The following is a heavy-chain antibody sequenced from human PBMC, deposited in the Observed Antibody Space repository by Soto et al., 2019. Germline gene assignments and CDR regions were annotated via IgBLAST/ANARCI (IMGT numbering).Heavy chain of an antibody. V-gene: IGHV4-30-4*01. CDR2: IYDSGRT. CDR1: GGSISSGDYY. J-gene: IGHJ3*02. Sequence: QVELQESGPGLVKPSQTLSLTCTVSGGSISSGDYYWSWIRQPPGKGLEWIGCIYDSGRTFYNPSLQSRVNISVDTSKNQFSLRLSSETAADTAVYYCARRFAVVVTAGDAFDIWGQGTMVTVSS. CDR3: ARRFAVVVTAGDAFDI. D-gene: IGHD2-21*02.